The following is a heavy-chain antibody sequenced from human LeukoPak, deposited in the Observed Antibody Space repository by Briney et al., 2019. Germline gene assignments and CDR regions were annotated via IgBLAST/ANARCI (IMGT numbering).Heavy chain of an antibody. V-gene: IGHV3-21*01. CDR2: ISSSSSYI. CDR1: GFTFSSYS. D-gene: IGHD5-12*01. J-gene: IGHJ4*02. Sequence: GGSLRLSCAASGFTFSSYSMNWGRQTPGKGLEWVSSISSSSSYIYYADSVKGRFTISRDNAKNSLYLQMNSLRAEDTAMYYCARVGRGPLSCFDYWGQGTLVTVSS. CDR3: ARVGRGPLSCFDY.